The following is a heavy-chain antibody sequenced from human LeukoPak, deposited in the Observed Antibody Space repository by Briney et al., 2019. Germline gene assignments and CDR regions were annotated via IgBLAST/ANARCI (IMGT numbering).Heavy chain of an antibody. V-gene: IGHV4-39*07. D-gene: IGHD2/OR15-2a*01. CDR2: INYIGTT. J-gene: IGHJ4*02. CDR1: GGSIISNDHH. CDR3: ARYYTSFTSSFYFDY. Sequence: SETLSLTCTVSGGSIISNDHHWSWVRQAPGKGPEWLATINYIGTTYYNPSLKSRVTISVDTSKTQFSLKLTSVTAADTALYYCARYYTSFTSSFYFDYWGQGTLVTVSS.